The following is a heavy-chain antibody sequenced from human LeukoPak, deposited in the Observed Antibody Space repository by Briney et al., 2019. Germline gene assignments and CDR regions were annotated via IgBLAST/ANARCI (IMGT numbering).Heavy chain of an antibody. CDR2: VFDSGRT. J-gene: IGHJ4*02. CDR1: GGSMTTHH. CDR3: TTIKRGNIFGYFDF. D-gene: IGHD5-18*01. Sequence: PSETLSLTCTVSGGSMTTHHWNWIRQTPGKGLEWIGYVFDSGRTKENPSLKSRVTLSADTSKNQLSLRLSSVTAADTAVYYCTTIKRGNIFGYFDFCGQGILVTVSS. V-gene: IGHV4-59*11.